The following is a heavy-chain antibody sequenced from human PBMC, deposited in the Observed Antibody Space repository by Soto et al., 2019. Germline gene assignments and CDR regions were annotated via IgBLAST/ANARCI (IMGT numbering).Heavy chain of an antibody. CDR3: ASGSSSVTTFYFDL. CDR1: GYTFTSYA. V-gene: IGHV1-3*01. D-gene: IGHD4-17*01. CDR2: TNPGNGNT. Sequence: QVQLVQSGAEVKKPGASVKVSCKASGYTFTSYAMHWVRQAPGQRLEWMGWTNPGNGNTKYSQKFQGRVTITRDTSASTAYMELSSLRSEVTAVYYCASGSSSVTTFYFDLWGRGTLVTVSS. J-gene: IGHJ2*01.